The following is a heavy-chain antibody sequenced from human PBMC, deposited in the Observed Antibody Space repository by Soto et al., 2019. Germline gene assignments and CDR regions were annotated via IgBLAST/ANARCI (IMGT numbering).Heavy chain of an antibody. J-gene: IGHJ4*02. CDR3: AREKTTIGDFDY. CDR2: IYYSGST. CDR1: RGSITNTDYY. D-gene: IGHD1-7*01. V-gene: IGHV4-61*08. Sequence: SETLSLTCAVARGSITNTDYYWSWIRQPPGKGLEWIGNIYYSGSTYYDPSLKSRVTISVDTSKNQFSLKLSSVTAADTAVYYCAREKTTIGDFDYWGQGTLVTVSS.